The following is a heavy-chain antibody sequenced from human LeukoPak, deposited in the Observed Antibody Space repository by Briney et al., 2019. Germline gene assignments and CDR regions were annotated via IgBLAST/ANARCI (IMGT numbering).Heavy chain of an antibody. J-gene: IGHJ5*02. Sequence: PGGSLRLSCAASGFRFSSYWMSWVRQAPGKGLEWVSVIYSCGSTYYAASVKGRFTISRENSKNTLYLQMNSLRAEDTAVYYCARVRLNYDYVWGSYPPLNWFDPWGQGTLVTVSS. D-gene: IGHD3-16*02. CDR3: ARVRLNYDYVWGSYPPLNWFDP. V-gene: IGHV3-66*03. CDR1: GFRFSSYW. CDR2: IYSCGST.